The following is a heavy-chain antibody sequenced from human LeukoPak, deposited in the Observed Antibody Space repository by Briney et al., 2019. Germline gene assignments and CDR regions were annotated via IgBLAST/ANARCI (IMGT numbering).Heavy chain of an antibody. CDR3: ARVSGERGATVTTYFDY. CDR1: GYSISSGYY. CDR2: IYHSGST. Sequence: SETLSLTCTVSGYSISSGYYWGWIRQPPGKGLEWIGSIYHSGSTYYNPSLKSRVAISVDTSKNQFSLKLSSVTAADTAVYYCARVSGERGATVTTYFDYWGQGTLVTVSS. D-gene: IGHD4-17*01. V-gene: IGHV4-38-2*02. J-gene: IGHJ4*02.